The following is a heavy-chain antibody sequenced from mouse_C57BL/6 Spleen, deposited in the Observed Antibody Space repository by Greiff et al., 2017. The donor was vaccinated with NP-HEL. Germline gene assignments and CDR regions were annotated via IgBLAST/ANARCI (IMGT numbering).Heavy chain of an antibody. J-gene: IGHJ2*01. CDR2: ISDGGSYT. CDR3: ARERTGTRYYFDY. CDR1: GFTFSSYA. D-gene: IGHD4-1*01. V-gene: IGHV5-4*01. Sequence: EVQLVESGGGLVKPGGSLKLSCAASGFTFSSYAMSWVRQTPEKRLEWVATISDGGSYTYYPDNVKGRFTISRDNAKNNLYLQMSHLKSEDTAMYYCARERTGTRYYFDYWGQGTTLTVSS.